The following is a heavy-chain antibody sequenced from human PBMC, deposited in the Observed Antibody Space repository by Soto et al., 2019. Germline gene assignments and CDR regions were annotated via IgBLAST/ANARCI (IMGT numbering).Heavy chain of an antibody. V-gene: IGHV1-18*01. CDR1: GYTFTSYG. CDR3: ARTPDTYTGTTPYGNYYMDG. J-gene: IGHJ6*03. CDR2: ISAYNGNT. D-gene: IGHD4-17*01. Sequence: ASVKVSCKASGYTFTSYGISWVRQAPGQGLEWMGWISAYNGNTNYAQKLQGRVTMTTDTSTSTAYMELRSLRSDDTAVYYCARTPDTYTGTTPYGNYYMDGWGKGTTVTVSS.